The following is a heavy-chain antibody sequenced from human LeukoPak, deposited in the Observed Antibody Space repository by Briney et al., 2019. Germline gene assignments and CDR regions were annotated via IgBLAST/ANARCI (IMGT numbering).Heavy chain of an antibody. CDR3: ARSEQLVLDY. Sequence: PGRSLRLSCAASGFTFSSYAMHWVRQAPGKGLEWVAVISYDGSNKYYADSVKGRFTISRDNSKNTLYLQMNSLRAENTAVYYCARSEQLVLDYWGQGTLVTVSS. CDR2: ISYDGSNK. CDR1: GFTFSSYA. J-gene: IGHJ4*02. V-gene: IGHV3-30*04. D-gene: IGHD6-6*01.